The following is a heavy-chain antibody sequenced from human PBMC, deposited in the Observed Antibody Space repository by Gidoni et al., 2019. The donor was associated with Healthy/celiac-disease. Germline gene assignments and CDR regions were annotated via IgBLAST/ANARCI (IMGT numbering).Heavy chain of an antibody. Sequence: QVQLQESGPGLVKPSETLSLTCTVSGGSISSYYWSWIRQPPGKGLEWIGYIYYSGSTNYNPSLKSRVTISVDTSKNQFSLKLSSVTAADTAVYYCARDRLERRYFDYWGQGTLVTVSS. V-gene: IGHV4-59*01. CDR2: IYYSGST. J-gene: IGHJ4*02. D-gene: IGHD1-1*01. CDR1: GGSISSYY. CDR3: ARDRLERRYFDY.